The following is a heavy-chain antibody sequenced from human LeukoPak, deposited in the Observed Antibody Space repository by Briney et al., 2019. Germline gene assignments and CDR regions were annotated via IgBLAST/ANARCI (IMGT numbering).Heavy chain of an antibody. Sequence: ASVKVSCKASGGTLTSYTTSTPPHTPQQKHHTKTRITPILGTANNAQNSQGRVTNTAHKPTSTAHMQLSSLRSEDTAVYYCARTGIAAAGGGGHNWFDPWGQGTLVTVSS. V-gene: IGHV1-69*08. CDR2: ITPILGTA. J-gene: IGHJ5*02. D-gene: IGHD6-13*01. CDR1: GGTLTSYT. CDR3: ARTGIAAAGGGGHNWFDP.